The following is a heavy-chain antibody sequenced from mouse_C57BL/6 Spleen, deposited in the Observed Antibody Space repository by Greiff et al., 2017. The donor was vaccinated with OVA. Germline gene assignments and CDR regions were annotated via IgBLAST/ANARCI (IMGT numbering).Heavy chain of an antibody. CDR1: GFTFSSYG. Sequence: EVMLVESGGDLVKPGGSLKLSCAASGFTFSSYGMSWVRQTPDKRLEWVATISSGGSYTYYPDSVKGRFTISRDNAKNTLYLQKSNLKSEDTAMYYCARHHGRSSFYAMDYWGQGTSVTVSS. J-gene: IGHJ4*01. D-gene: IGHD1-1*01. CDR2: ISSGGSYT. CDR3: ARHHGRSSFYAMDY. V-gene: IGHV5-6*01.